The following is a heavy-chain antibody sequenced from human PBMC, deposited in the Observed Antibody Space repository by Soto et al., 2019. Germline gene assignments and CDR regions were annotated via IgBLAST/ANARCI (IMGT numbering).Heavy chain of an antibody. D-gene: IGHD3-16*01. Sequence: PGGSLRLSCAASGFSFSSYAMTWVRQAPGKGLEWVSGISRSGASTFNADSVKGRFTISRDNSKNTLYLQMNSLRADDAAVYYCAKGGISTSRPYYFDYWGQGTLVTVSS. CDR1: GFSFSSYA. J-gene: IGHJ4*02. CDR2: ISRSGAST. CDR3: AKGGISTSRPYYFDY. V-gene: IGHV3-23*01.